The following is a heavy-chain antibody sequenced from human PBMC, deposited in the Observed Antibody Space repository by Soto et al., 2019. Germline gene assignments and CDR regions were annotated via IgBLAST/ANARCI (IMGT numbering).Heavy chain of an antibody. D-gene: IGHD4-17*01. Sequence: EVQLVESGGGLVQPGGSLRLSCAASGFTFSSYSMNWVRQAPGKGLEWVSYISSSSSTIYYADSVKGRFTISRDNAKNSLYLQMISLRDEEPAVYYCARAFGDYVFSDYWGQGTLVTVSS. CDR3: ARAFGDYVFSDY. CDR1: GFTFSSYS. CDR2: ISSSSSTI. J-gene: IGHJ4*02. V-gene: IGHV3-48*02.